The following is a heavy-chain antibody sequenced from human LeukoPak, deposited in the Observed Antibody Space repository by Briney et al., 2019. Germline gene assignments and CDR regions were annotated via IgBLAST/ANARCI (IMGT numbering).Heavy chain of an antibody. CDR1: GFTFSTYT. CDR3: ARDQWLSDI. D-gene: IGHD3-16*02. V-gene: IGHV3-21*01. J-gene: IGHJ3*02. Sequence: NPGGSLRLSCAASGFTFSTYTMNWVRQAPGKGLEWVSYIRGSTSYTYYADSVKGRFTISRDNAKNSLYLQMNSLRAEDTAVYYCARDQWLSDIWGQGTMVTVSS. CDR2: IRGSTSYT.